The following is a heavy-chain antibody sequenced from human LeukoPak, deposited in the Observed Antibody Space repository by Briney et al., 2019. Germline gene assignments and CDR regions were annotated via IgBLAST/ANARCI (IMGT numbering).Heavy chain of an antibody. Sequence: GGSLRLSCVASGFTFSSYSMNWVRQAPGKGLEWVSYISNSGSTIDYADSVKGRFTISRDNAKNSLYLQMDSLRAEDTAVYYCSRLRGYSYGYADYWGQGILVTVSS. CDR1: GFTFSSYS. D-gene: IGHD5-18*01. CDR3: SRLRGYSYGYADY. V-gene: IGHV3-48*04. CDR2: ISNSGSTI. J-gene: IGHJ4*02.